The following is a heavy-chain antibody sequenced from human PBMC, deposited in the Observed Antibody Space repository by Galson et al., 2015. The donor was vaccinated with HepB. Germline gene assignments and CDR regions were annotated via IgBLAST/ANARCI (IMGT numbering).Heavy chain of an antibody. D-gene: IGHD6-19*01. V-gene: IGHV3-48*01. J-gene: IGHJ6*02. CDR1: GFTFSSYS. CDR3: ARDKVFAVAGTGDHYYYGMDV. CDR2: ISSSSSTI. Sequence: SLRLSCAASGFTFSSYSMNWVRQAPGKGLEWVSYISSSSSTIYYADSVKGRFTISRDSAKNSLYLQMNSLRAEDTAVYYCARDKVFAVAGTGDHYYYGMDVWGQGTTVTVSS.